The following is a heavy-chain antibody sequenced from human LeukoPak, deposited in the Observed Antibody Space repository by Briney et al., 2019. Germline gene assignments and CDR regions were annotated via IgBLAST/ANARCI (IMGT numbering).Heavy chain of an antibody. D-gene: IGHD3-10*01. CDR1: GFTFSSYG. CDR3: AGHGSGSYHMFDY. Sequence: PGGSLRLSCAASGFTFSSYGMHWVRQAPGKGLEGVAVIWYDGSNKYYADSVKGRFTISRDNSKNTLYLQMNSLRAEDTAVYYCAGHGSGSYHMFDYWGQGTLVTVSS. V-gene: IGHV3-30*02. CDR2: IWYDGSNK. J-gene: IGHJ4*02.